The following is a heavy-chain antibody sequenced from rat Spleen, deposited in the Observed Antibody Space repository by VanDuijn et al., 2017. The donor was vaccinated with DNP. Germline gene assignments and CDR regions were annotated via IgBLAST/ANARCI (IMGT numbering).Heavy chain of an antibody. V-gene: IGHV5-19*01. Sequence: EVQLVESGGGLVQPGRSLKLSCAASGFTFSNYGMHWIRQAPTKGLEWVASISPSGGSTYYRDSVKGRFTISRDNAKSTLYLQMDSLRSEDTATYYCATHYDGYAYAMDAWGQGTSVTVSS. J-gene: IGHJ4*01. D-gene: IGHD1-12*03. CDR1: GFTFSNYG. CDR2: ISPSGGST. CDR3: ATHYDGYAYAMDA.